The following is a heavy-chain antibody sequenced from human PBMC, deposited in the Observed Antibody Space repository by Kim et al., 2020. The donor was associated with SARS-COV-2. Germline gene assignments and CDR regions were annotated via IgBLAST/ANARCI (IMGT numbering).Heavy chain of an antibody. J-gene: IGHJ6*02. CDR2: IWYDGSNK. CDR3: ARDYSSYDFWSGYLGHYYYYYGIDV. Sequence: GGSLRLSCAASGFTFSSYGMHWVRQAPGKGLEWVAVIWYDGSNKYYADSVKGRFTISRDNSKNTLYLQMNSLRAEDTAVYYCARDYSSYDFWSGYLGHYYYYYGIDVWGQGTTVTVSS. CDR1: GFTFSSYG. V-gene: IGHV3-33*01. D-gene: IGHD3-3*01.